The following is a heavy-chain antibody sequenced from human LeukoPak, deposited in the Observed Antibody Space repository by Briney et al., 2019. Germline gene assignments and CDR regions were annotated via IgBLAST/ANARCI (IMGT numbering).Heavy chain of an antibody. Sequence: PSETLSLTCTVSGGSINNSSYYWGWIRQPPGKGLEWIGSIYYSGSTYYNPSLKSRVTISVDTSKNQFSLKLSSVTAADTAVYYCARSYYYDPLFDYWGQGTLVTVSS. D-gene: IGHD3-22*01. V-gene: IGHV4-39*07. CDR3: ARSYYYDPLFDY. CDR1: GGSINNSSYY. CDR2: IYYSGST. J-gene: IGHJ4*02.